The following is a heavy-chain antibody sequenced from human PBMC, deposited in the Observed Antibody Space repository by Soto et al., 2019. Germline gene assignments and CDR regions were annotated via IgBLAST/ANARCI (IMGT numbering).Heavy chain of an antibody. CDR3: AGQFPLVNFAETDWFDP. J-gene: IGHJ5*02. V-gene: IGHV4-39*01. Sequence: PSETLSLTCTVSGGSISSSSYYWGWIRQPPGKGLEWIGSIYYSGSTYYNPSLKSRVTISVDTSKNQFSLKLSSVTAADTAVYYCAGQFPLVNFAETDWFDPWGQGTLVTVSS. CDR2: IYYSGST. CDR1: GGSISSSSYY.